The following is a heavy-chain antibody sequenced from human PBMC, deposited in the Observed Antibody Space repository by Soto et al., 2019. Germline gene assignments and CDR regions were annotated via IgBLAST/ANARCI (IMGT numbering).Heavy chain of an antibody. V-gene: IGHV3-30*18. Sequence: GGSLRLSCVASGFTFSTSDMHWVRQAPGQGLEWVAVVSYDERNIYYADSVKGRVSVSRDNSKNTLFLHMNSLRAEDTAVYFCAKLVDKSLDDYWGQGALVTVSS. CDR3: AKLVDKSLDDY. J-gene: IGHJ4*02. CDR2: VSYDERNI. D-gene: IGHD3-16*01. CDR1: GFTFSTSD.